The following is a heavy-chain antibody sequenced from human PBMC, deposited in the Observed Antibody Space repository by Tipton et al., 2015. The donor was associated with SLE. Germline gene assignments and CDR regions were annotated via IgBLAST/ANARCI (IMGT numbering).Heavy chain of an antibody. CDR1: GFTFSSYG. J-gene: IGHJ6*02. V-gene: IGHV3-33*01. Sequence: SLRLSCAASGFTFSSYGMHWVRQAPGKGLEWVAIIWYDGSNKYYADSVKGRFTISRDNSKDTLYLEMRSLRAEDTAVFYCARNGGNYYYGMDVWGQGTTVTVSS. D-gene: IGHD3-16*01. CDR2: IWYDGSNK. CDR3: ARNGGNYYYGMDV.